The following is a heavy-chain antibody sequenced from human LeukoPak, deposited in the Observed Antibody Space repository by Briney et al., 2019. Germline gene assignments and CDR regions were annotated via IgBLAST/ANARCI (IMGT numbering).Heavy chain of an antibody. Sequence: GASVKVSCKASGYTFSSYGISWVRQAPGQGLEWMGWINPNSGGTNYAQKFQGRVTMTRDTSISTAYMELSRLRSDDTAVYYCAGDHLRGELLYWFDPWGQGTLVTVSS. CDR1: GYTFSSYG. V-gene: IGHV1-2*02. CDR2: INPNSGGT. D-gene: IGHD1-26*01. CDR3: AGDHLRGELLYWFDP. J-gene: IGHJ5*02.